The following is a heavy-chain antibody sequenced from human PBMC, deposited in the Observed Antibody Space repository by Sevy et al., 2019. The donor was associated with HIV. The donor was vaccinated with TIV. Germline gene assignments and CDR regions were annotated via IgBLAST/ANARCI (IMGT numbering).Heavy chain of an antibody. CDR1: GGSISSSSYY. Sequence: SETLSLTCTVSGGSISSSSYYWGWIRQPPGKGLEWIGSIYYSGSTYYNPSLKGRVTISVDTSNNQFSLKLSSVTAADTAVYYCARRGEFGYYDSSGYYQHWGQGTLVTVSS. CDR3: ARRGEFGYYDSSGYYQH. J-gene: IGHJ4*02. V-gene: IGHV4-39*01. CDR2: IYYSGST. D-gene: IGHD3-22*01.